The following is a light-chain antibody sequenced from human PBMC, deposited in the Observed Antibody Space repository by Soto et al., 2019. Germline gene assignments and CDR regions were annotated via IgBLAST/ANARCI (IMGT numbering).Light chain of an antibody. J-gene: IGLJ1*01. CDR3: CSHSATYTFV. V-gene: IGLV2-11*01. Sequence: QSALTQPASVSGSPGQSITISCTGTSSDIGHYDYVSWYQQHPGKAPQLLIFDVTQRPSGVPDGFSGSKSGNTASLTISGLQAEDEADYYCCSHSATYTFVFGTGTKLTVL. CDR1: SSDIGHYDY. CDR2: DVT.